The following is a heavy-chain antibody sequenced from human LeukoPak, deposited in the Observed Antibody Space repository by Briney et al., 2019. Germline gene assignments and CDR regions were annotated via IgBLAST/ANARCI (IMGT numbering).Heavy chain of an antibody. V-gene: IGHV1-46*01. D-gene: IGHD6-13*01. Sequence: GASVKVSCKASEYTFTNYFMHWVRQAPGQGLEWMGIINPITGTTTYAQKFQGRVTMTRDTSTGTVYMELSSLRSEDTAVYYCAREERLIAATGRGAFDYWGQGTLVTVSS. CDR3: AREERLIAATGRGAFDY. CDR1: EYTFTNYF. J-gene: IGHJ4*02. CDR2: INPITGTT.